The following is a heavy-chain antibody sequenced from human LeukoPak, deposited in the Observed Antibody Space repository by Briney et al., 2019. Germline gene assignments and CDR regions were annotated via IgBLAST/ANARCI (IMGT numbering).Heavy chain of an antibody. CDR1: GFTFSSYA. V-gene: IGHV3-30*04. CDR2: ISYDGSNK. CDR3: AREYLYYYYMDV. D-gene: IGHD2-2*01. Sequence: PGGSLRLSCAASGFTFSSYAMHWVRQAPGKGLEWVALISYDGSNKYYADSVKGRFTISRDNSKNTLYLQMNSLRAEDTAVYYCAREYLYYYYMDVWGKGTTVTISS. J-gene: IGHJ6*03.